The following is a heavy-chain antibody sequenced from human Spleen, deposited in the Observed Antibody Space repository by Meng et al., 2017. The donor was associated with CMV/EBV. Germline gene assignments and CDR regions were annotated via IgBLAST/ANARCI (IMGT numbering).Heavy chain of an antibody. J-gene: IGHJ6*02. CDR2: ISGSGAKT. CDR1: GFTFSSYA. Sequence: GKSLKISCAASGFTFSSYAMSWVRQAPGRGLEWVSGISGSGAKTHYADSVKGRFTISRDNSKNTLFLQMNSQRAEDTAVYYRAKDIRNSWGNNYYYHDMDVWGQGTTVTVSS. V-gene: IGHV3-23*01. D-gene: IGHD6-13*01. CDR3: AKDIRNSWGNNYYYHDMDV.